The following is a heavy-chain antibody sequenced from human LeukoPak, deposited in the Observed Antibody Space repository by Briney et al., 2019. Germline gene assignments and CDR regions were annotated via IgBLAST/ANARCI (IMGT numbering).Heavy chain of an antibody. J-gene: IGHJ4*02. V-gene: IGHV3-30*03. D-gene: IGHD6-13*01. CDR3: ARDSLGSIDS. CDR1: GFTFSSYS. Sequence: PGGSLRLSCAASGFTFSSYSMHWVRQAPGKGLESVALMSYDGGDKNYADSVKGRFTISRDNPKNTLYLQMNGLRAEDTAVYYCARDSLGSIDSWGQGTLVTVSS. CDR2: MSYDGGDK.